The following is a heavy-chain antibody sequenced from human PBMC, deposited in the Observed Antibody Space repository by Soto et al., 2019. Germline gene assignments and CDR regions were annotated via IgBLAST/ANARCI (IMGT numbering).Heavy chain of an antibody. J-gene: IGHJ5*02. CDR3: ARAKGLLTVTTSWFDP. Sequence: SETLSLTCTVSGGSISSGDYYWSWIRQPPGKGLEWIGYIYYSGSTYYNPSLKNRVTISGDTSKNQFSLKLSSVTAADTALYYCARAKGLLTVTTSWFDPWGQGTLVPVSS. CDR2: IYYSGST. D-gene: IGHD4-17*01. CDR1: GGSISSGDYY. V-gene: IGHV4-30-4*01.